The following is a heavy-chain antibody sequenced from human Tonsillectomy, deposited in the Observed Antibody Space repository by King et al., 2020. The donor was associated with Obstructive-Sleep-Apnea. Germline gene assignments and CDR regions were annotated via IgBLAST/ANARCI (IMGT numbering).Heavy chain of an antibody. CDR2: IYYSGST. V-gene: IGHV4-39*07. CDR3: ARDDGEVLAGGYFDY. CDR1: GGSISSSSYY. Sequence: LQLQESGPGLVKPSETLSLTCNVSGGSISSSSYYWGWIRQPPGKGLEWIASIYYSGSTYYNPSLKSRVTISVDTSKNQSSLKLTSVTAADTAVYYCARDDGEVLAGGYFDYWGQGTLVTVSS. J-gene: IGHJ4*02. D-gene: IGHD3-10*01.